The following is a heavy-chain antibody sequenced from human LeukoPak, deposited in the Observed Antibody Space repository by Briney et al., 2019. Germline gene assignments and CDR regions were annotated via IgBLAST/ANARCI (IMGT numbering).Heavy chain of an antibody. CDR2: ISGSGGST. Sequence: GGSLRLSCAASGFTFSSYWMSWVRQAPGKGLEWVSDISGSGGSTQYADSVKGRFTISRDNSKNTLYLQMSSLRAEDTAVYYCAKDVGVITFGGVVGCFFDLWGRGTLVTVSS. D-gene: IGHD3-16*02. J-gene: IGHJ2*01. CDR3: AKDVGVITFGGVVGCFFDL. V-gene: IGHV3-23*01. CDR1: GFTFSSYW.